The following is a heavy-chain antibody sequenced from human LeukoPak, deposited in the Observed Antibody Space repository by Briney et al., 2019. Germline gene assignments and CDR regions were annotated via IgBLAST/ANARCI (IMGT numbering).Heavy chain of an antibody. V-gene: IGHV3-74*01. Sequence: SGGSLRLSCVASGFTFSMYWMHWVRQAPGKGLVWVSRIQSDGSSIDYADSVKGRFTISRDNAKNTLYLQMNSLRAEDTAVYYCARDKIVGATLLDYWGQGALVIVSS. CDR2: IQSDGSSI. D-gene: IGHD1-26*01. CDR3: ARDKIVGATLLDY. J-gene: IGHJ4*02. CDR1: GFTFSMYW.